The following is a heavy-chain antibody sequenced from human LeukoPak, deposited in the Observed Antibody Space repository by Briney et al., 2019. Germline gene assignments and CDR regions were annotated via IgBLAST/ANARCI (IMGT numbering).Heavy chain of an antibody. D-gene: IGHD2-15*01. CDR1: GFTVSNKY. CDR3: AKEGRLLPLC. CDR2: IYSGGST. J-gene: IGHJ4*02. Sequence: PGGSLRLSCAASGFTVSNKYMSWVRQAPGKGLEWVSLIYSGGSTYYADSVKGRFTISRDNSKNTLYLQMNSLRAEDTAVYHCAKEGRLLPLCWGQGTLVTVSS. V-gene: IGHV3-53*01.